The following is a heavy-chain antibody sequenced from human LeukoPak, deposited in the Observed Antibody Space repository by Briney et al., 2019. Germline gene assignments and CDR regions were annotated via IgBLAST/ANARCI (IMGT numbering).Heavy chain of an antibody. Sequence: PSETLSLTCTVSGGSISSGSYYWSWIRQPAGKGLEWIGRIYTSGSTNYNPSLKSRVTISVDTSKNQFSLKLSSVTAADTAVYYCARIVDTAMVHDYWGQGTLVTV. CDR1: GGSISSGSYY. CDR2: IYTSGST. D-gene: IGHD5-18*01. J-gene: IGHJ4*02. V-gene: IGHV4-61*02. CDR3: ARIVDTAMVHDY.